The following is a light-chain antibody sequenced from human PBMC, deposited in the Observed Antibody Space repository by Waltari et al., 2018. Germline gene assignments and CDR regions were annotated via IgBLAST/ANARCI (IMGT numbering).Light chain of an antibody. CDR1: NIGSKS. CDR2: TDS. J-gene: IGLJ2*01. V-gene: IGLV3-21*01. CDR3: QVWDRSTVL. Sequence: SYELTQPRSVSVSPGQTARITCGGNNIGSKSVQWYQQKPPQAPVLVIYTDSERPYEIPERFSRSKSGNTDTLAIRGVEAGDEVDYYCQVWDRSTVLFGGGIRLTGL.